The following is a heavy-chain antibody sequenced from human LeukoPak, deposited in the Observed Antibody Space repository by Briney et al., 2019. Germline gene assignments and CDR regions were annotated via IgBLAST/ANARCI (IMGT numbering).Heavy chain of an antibody. CDR1: GYSFAGYW. CDR2: MYPGDSQT. Sequence: GESLKISCKGSGYSFAGYWIAWVRQMPGKGLEYMGIMYPGDSQTTYSPSFQGQVTISADKSISTAYLQWSSLKASDTAMYYCARKIVGATRGSGMDVWGQGTTVTVSS. D-gene: IGHD1-26*01. J-gene: IGHJ6*02. CDR3: ARKIVGATRGSGMDV. V-gene: IGHV5-51*01.